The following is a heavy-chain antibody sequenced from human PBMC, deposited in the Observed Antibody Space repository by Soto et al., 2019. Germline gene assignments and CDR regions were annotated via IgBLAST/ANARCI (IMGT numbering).Heavy chain of an antibody. Sequence: SETLSLTCTVSGGSISSGGYYWSWIRQHPGKGLEWIGYIYYSGSTYYNPSLKSRVTISVDTSKNQFSLKLSSVTAADTAVYYCARAVSYTPRPYYYYYGMDVWGQGITVTVSS. D-gene: IGHD1-26*01. CDR1: GGSISSGGYY. V-gene: IGHV4-31*03. CDR2: IYYSGST. J-gene: IGHJ6*02. CDR3: ARAVSYTPRPYYYYYGMDV.